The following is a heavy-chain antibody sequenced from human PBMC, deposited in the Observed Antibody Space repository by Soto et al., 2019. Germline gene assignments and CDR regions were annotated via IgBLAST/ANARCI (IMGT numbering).Heavy chain of an antibody. CDR2: IFYTGTT. J-gene: IGHJ5*02. V-gene: IGHV4-39*02. Sequence: SETLSLTCSVSGGSINYNSYYWGWIRQPPGKGLEWVGGIFYTGTTYYSPSLKDRVTISVDTSKNSFSLDLTSVTAADTAVYFCARLVVVAPVANAWGQGTLVTVSS. CDR1: GGSINYNSYY. D-gene: IGHD2-15*01. CDR3: ARLVVVAPVANA.